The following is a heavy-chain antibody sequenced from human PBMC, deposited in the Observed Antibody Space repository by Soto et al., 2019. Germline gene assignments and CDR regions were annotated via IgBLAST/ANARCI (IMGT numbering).Heavy chain of an antibody. Sequence: QLQLQESGPGLVKPSETLSLTCTVSGGSVGSSSYYWGWIRQPPGKGLEWIGSVYYSGSTYDNPSLKGRVTMSVDSYKNQISLKLNSLTAADTAVYFCARQPRCTSTYCFGYDCYFHSWGQGTLVTVSS. CDR1: GGSVGSSSYY. J-gene: IGHJ4*02. V-gene: IGHV4-39*01. CDR2: VYYSGST. CDR3: ARQPRCTSTYCFGYDCYFHS. D-gene: IGHD2-2*01.